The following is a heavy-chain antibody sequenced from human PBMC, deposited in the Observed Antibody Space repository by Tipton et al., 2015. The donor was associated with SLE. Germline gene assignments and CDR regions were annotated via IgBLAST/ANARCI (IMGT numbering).Heavy chain of an antibody. J-gene: IGHJ4*02. V-gene: IGHV4-39*07. CDR1: GGSISSSSYY. D-gene: IGHD3-10*01. CDR2: IYYSGST. CDR3: ARDRGSGSYYNVGGLDY. Sequence: TLSLTCTVSGGSISSSSYYWGWIRQPPGKGLEWIGSIYYSGSTYYNPSLKSRVTISVDTSKNQFSLKLSSVTAADTAVYYCARDRGSGSYYNVGGLDYWGQGTLVTVSS.